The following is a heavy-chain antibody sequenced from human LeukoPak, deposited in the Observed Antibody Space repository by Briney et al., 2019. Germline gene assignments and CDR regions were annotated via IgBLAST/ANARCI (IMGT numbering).Heavy chain of an antibody. D-gene: IGHD3-22*01. CDR3: ARAEYYYDSRGYYPRYYNYYYMDV. V-gene: IGHV3-74*01. Sequence: PGGSLRVSCADPGFTFSTYWRHWGRHAPGKGLVWVSRINSDGSSTSYAGSLRGRFTISRDNAKNTLYLQMNSLRAADTAVLYCARAEYYYDSRGYYPRYYNYYYMDVWGKGTTVTVSS. J-gene: IGHJ6*03. CDR1: GFTFSTYW. CDR2: INSDGSST.